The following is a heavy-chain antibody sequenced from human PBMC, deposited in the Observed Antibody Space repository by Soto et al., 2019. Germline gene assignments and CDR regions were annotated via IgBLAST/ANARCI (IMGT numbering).Heavy chain of an antibody. CDR1: GFTLSTHW. V-gene: IGHV3-74*01. Sequence: GGSLRLSCAASGFTLSTHWMHWVRQAPGKGLAWVSRIDTYGSATKYADSVEGRFSISKDNAENTLYLQMNNLRADDTAVYYCVRVLKSIGWNNDVFDIWGQGTMVTVSS. J-gene: IGHJ3*02. CDR2: IDTYGSAT. D-gene: IGHD6-19*01. CDR3: VRVLKSIGWNNDVFDI.